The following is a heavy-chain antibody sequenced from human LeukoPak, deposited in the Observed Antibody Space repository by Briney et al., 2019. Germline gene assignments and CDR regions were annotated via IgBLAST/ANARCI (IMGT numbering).Heavy chain of an antibody. J-gene: IGHJ4*02. Sequence: SETLSLTCTVSGGSISGYYWSWIRQPPGKGLEWIGYIYYSGSTNYNPSLKSRVTISVDTSRNQFSLKLNSVTAADTAVYFCARGGAYDSSGYSPDYWGQGTLVTVSS. CDR1: GGSISGYY. CDR3: ARGGAYDSSGYSPDY. V-gene: IGHV4-59*12. D-gene: IGHD3-22*01. CDR2: IYYSGST.